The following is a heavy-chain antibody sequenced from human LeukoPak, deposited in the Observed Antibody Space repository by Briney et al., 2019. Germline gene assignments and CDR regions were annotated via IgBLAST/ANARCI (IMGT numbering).Heavy chain of an antibody. CDR3: AKGRYSYTGSFDY. CDR1: GFTFSSYA. CDR2: ISGGGGST. D-gene: IGHD5-18*01. Sequence: GGSLRLSCAASGFTFSSYAMSWVRQAPGKGLEWVSAISGGGGSTYYADSVKGRFTISRDNSMNTLYLQMNSLRAEDTAVYYCAKGRYSYTGSFDYWGQGTLVTVSS. V-gene: IGHV3-23*01. J-gene: IGHJ4*02.